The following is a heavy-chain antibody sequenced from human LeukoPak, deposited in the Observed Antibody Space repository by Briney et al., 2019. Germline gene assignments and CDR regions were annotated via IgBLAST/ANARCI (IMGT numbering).Heavy chain of an antibody. Sequence: PSETLSLTCTVSGGSISSSSYYWGWIRQPPGKGLEWIGSIYYSGSTYYNPSLKSRVTISVDTSKNQFSLKLSSVTAADTAVYYCARIGIWFGPTYWFDPWGQGTLVTVSS. CDR3: ARIGIWFGPTYWFDP. V-gene: IGHV4-39*01. CDR2: IYYSGST. J-gene: IGHJ5*02. D-gene: IGHD3-10*01. CDR1: GGSISSSSYY.